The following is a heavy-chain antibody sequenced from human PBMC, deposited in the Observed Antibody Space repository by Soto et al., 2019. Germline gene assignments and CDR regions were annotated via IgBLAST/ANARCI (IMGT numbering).Heavy chain of an antibody. Sequence: GGSLRLSCAASGFTFSSYGMHWVRQAPGKGLEWVAVISYDGSNKYYADSVKGRFTISRDNSKNTLYLQMNSLRAEGTAVYYCAKDVVVGATTGLGDYYYYYGMDVWGQGTTVTVSS. J-gene: IGHJ6*02. CDR2: ISYDGSNK. CDR1: GFTFSSYG. CDR3: AKDVVVGATTGLGDYYYYYGMDV. D-gene: IGHD1-26*01. V-gene: IGHV3-30*18.